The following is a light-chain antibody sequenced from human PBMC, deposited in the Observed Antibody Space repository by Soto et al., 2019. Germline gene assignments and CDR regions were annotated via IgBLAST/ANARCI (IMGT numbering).Light chain of an antibody. J-gene: IGLJ2*01. V-gene: IGLV2-14*01. CDR2: DVN. Sequence: QSALTQSASVSGSPGQSITLSCTGTSSDIGGYDYVSWYQRHPGKAPKLIIYDVNNRPSGVSNRFSGSKSGNTASLTISGLRAEDEADYYCTSYASGSSHVVFGGGTKLTVL. CDR3: TSYASGSSHVV. CDR1: SSDIGGYDY.